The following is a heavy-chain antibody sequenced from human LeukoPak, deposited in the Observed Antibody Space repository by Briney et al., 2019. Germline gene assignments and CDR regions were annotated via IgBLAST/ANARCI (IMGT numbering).Heavy chain of an antibody. Sequence: PGGSLRLSCAASGFTFSSYAMHWVRQAPGKGLEWVAVISYDGSNKYYADSVKGRFTISRDNSKNTLYLQMNSLRAEDTAVYYCARDRSSGTDYWGQGTLVTVSS. CDR2: ISYDGSNK. CDR3: ARDRSSGTDY. J-gene: IGHJ4*02. CDR1: GFTFSSYA. D-gene: IGHD6-19*01. V-gene: IGHV3-30-3*01.